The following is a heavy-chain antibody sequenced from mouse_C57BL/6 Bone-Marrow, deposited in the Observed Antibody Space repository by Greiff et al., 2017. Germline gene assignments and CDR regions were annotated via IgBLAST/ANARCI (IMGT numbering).Heavy chain of an antibody. J-gene: IGHJ2*01. CDR2: IHPNSGST. Sequence: QVQLQQPGAELVKPGASVKLSCKASGYTFTSYWMHWVKQRPGQGLEWIGMIHPNSGSTNYNEKFKSKATLTVDKSSSTAYMQLSSLTSEDSAVYYCARPLIYYGNYLDYWGQGTTLTVSS. V-gene: IGHV1-64*01. CDR1: GYTFTSYW. CDR3: ARPLIYYGNYLDY. D-gene: IGHD2-1*01.